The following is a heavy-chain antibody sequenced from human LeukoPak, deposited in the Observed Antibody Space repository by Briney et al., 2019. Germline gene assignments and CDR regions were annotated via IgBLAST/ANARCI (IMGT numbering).Heavy chain of an antibody. CDR3: ASSKRQWLVPDDY. CDR2: ISAYNGNT. Sequence: ASVKVSCKASGYTFTSYDIDWVRQATGQGLEWMGWISAYNGNTNYAQKLQGRVTMTTDTSTSTAYMELRSLRSDDTAVYYCASSKRQWLVPDDYWGQGTLVTVSS. V-gene: IGHV1-18*01. CDR1: GYTFTSYD. J-gene: IGHJ4*02. D-gene: IGHD6-19*01.